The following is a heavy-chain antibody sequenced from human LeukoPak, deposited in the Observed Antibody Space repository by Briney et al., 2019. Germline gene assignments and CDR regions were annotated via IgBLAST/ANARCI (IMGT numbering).Heavy chain of an antibody. J-gene: IGHJ4*02. D-gene: IGHD3-16*02. V-gene: IGHV4-31*03. CDR3: ARDASYLRGRRAGHYFDY. Sequence: PSETLSLTCTVSGGSISSGGYYWNWIRQHPGKGLEWIGYIYDSGSTYYNLSLKSRVTISVDTSKNQFSLKLSSVTAADTAVYYCARDASYLRGRRAGHYFDYWGQGTLVTVSS. CDR2: IYDSGST. CDR1: GGSISSGGYY.